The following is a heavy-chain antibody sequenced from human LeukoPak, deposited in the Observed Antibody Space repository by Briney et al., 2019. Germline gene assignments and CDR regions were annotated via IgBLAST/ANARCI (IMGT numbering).Heavy chain of an antibody. Sequence: SETLSLTCTVSGGSISSYYWSWIRQPPGKGLEWIGYIYNSGSTNYNPSLKSRVTISVDTSKNQFSLKLSSVPAADTAVYCCAMFNTYYDFWNGRRKAFDIWGQGTMVTVSS. D-gene: IGHD3-3*01. V-gene: IGHV4-4*09. CDR3: AMFNTYYDFWNGRRKAFDI. CDR1: GGSISSYY. CDR2: IYNSGST. J-gene: IGHJ3*02.